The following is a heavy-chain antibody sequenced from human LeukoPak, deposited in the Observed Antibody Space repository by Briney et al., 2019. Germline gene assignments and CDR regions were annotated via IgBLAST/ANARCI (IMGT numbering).Heavy chain of an antibody. V-gene: IGHV5-51*01. CDR1: GYSFTSYW. CDR3: ARHLYYGSGSYLADV. J-gene: IGHJ4*02. D-gene: IGHD3-10*01. Sequence: GESLKISCKGSGYSFTSYWIGFVRQMPGKGLEWMGILYPGDSDTRYSPSFQGPVTISADKSIRTAYLQWSSLKASDTAMYYCARHLYYGSGSYLADVWGQGTLVTVSS. CDR2: LYPGDSDT.